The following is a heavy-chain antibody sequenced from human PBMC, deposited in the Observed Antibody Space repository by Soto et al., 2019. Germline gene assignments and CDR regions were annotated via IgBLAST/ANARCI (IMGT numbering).Heavy chain of an antibody. CDR3: ASVWAPGYCSSTSCYYNWFDP. D-gene: IGHD2-2*01. J-gene: IGHJ5*02. V-gene: IGHV1-69*01. CDR1: GGTFSSYA. CDR2: IIPIFGTA. Sequence: GPQVKVSCKASGGTFSSYAISWVRQAPGQGLEWMGGIIPIFGTANYAQKFQGRVTITADESTSTAYMELSSLRSEDTAVYYCASVWAPGYCSSTSCYYNWFDPWGQGTLVTVSS.